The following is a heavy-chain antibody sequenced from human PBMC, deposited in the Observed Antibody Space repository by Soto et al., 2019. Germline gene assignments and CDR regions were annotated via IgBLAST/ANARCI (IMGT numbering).Heavy chain of an antibody. CDR3: ARDLRNGLYYMDV. CDR1: GDSLNSDY. D-gene: IGHD3-3*01. J-gene: IGHJ6*03. V-gene: IGHV4-4*08. Sequence: SETLPLPCTVSGDSLNSDYWRWVRQPPEKKMEWIGYIYNSGSTSYNASLRSRVTMSLDPTKNQFSLKVRSGAAADPALYYCARDLRNGLYYMDVWGEGTTVTVAS. CDR2: IYNSGST.